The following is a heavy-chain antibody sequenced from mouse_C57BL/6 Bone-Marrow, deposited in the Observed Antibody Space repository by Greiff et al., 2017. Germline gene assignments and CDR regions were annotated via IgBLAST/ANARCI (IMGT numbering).Heavy chain of an antibody. CDR1: GYTFTSYW. Sequence: VQLQQPGAELVMPGASVKLSCKASGYTFTSYWMHWVKQRPGQGLEWIGEIDPSDSYTNYNQKFKGKSTLTVDKSSSTAYMQLSSLTSEDSAVYYCAHLRAGYFDYWGQGTTLTVSS. D-gene: IGHD3-3*01. CDR2: IDPSDSYT. CDR3: AHLRAGYFDY. V-gene: IGHV1-69*01. J-gene: IGHJ2*01.